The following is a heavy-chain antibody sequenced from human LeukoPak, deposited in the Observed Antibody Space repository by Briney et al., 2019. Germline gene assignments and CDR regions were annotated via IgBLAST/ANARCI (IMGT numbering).Heavy chain of an antibody. Sequence: GGSLRLSCAAYGFTFSSYEMNWVRQAPGKGREWVSYISSSDSIIYYADSVKGRFTISRDNANNSLNLQMYSLRAEDTAAYYGARGLKARLTELYFDGWGKRTLVTAS. J-gene: IGHJ4*02. CDR3: ARGLKARLTELYFDG. CDR2: ISSSDSII. D-gene: IGHD1-14*01. V-gene: IGHV3-48*03. CDR1: GFTFSSYE.